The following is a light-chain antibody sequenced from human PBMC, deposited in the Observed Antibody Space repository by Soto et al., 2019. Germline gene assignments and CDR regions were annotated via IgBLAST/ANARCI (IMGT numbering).Light chain of an antibody. V-gene: IGKV3-20*01. CDR2: GTS. CDR3: QQSGSSPLT. CDR1: QSISSTY. Sequence: EIVLTQSPGTLSLSPGERATLSCRASQSISSTYLAWYQQKPGQAPRLLIYGTSTRATGIPDRFSGSGSGTDFTLTISRLEPEDFAVYYCQQSGSSPLTFGQGTKVDIK. J-gene: IGKJ1*01.